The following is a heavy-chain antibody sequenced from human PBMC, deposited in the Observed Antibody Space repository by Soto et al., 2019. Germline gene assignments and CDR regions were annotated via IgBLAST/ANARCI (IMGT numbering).Heavy chain of an antibody. Sequence: GGPLRLSCAASGFTFSDYYMSWIRQAPGKGLEWVSYISSSSSYTNYADSVKGRFTISRDNAKNTLYLQMNSLRVEDTAVYYCARGDGDYYDGNGYLGRHWGQGTLVTVSS. J-gene: IGHJ4*02. D-gene: IGHD3-22*01. CDR1: GFTFSDYY. CDR2: ISSSSSYT. CDR3: ARGDGDYYDGNGYLGRH. V-gene: IGHV3-11*06.